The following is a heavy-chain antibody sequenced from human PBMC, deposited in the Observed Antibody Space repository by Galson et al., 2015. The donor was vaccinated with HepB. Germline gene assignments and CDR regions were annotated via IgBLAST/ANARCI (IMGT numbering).Heavy chain of an antibody. V-gene: IGHV3-30*14. CDR2: ISSDGSST. CDR3: ATPYHTGDFDF. D-gene: IGHD3-3*01. CDR1: RFTFSTYA. Sequence: SLRLSCAASRFTFSTYAMHWVRQAPGKGLEWLSFISSDGSSTYYTDSVKGRFTISRDNSKHTLYLQMDSLRVEDTATYYCATPYHTGDFDFWGQGTLVTVSS. J-gene: IGHJ4*02.